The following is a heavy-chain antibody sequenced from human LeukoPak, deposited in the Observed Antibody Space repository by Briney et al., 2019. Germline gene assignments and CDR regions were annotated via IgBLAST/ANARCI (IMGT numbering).Heavy chain of an antibody. D-gene: IGHD1-26*01. CDR2: INPNSGDT. Sequence: GSVKVSCKASGYSLTDYYMHWVRRAPGQGLEWMGWINPNSGDTNYAQKFQGRVTMTRDTSISTAYMELSRLTSDDTAVYYCARDWRGSYFPDFWGQGTLVTVTS. J-gene: IGHJ4*02. CDR1: GYSLTDYY. V-gene: IGHV1-2*02. CDR3: ARDWRGSYFPDF.